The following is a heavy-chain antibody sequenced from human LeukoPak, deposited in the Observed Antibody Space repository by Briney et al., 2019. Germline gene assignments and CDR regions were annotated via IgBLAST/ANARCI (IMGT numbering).Heavy chain of an antibody. CDR1: GGSISSSNW. CDR3: ASPSIAAAGTAAEYFQH. D-gene: IGHD6-13*01. J-gene: IGHJ1*01. CDR2: IYHSGST. V-gene: IGHV4-4*02. Sequence: SGTLSLTCAVSGGSISSSNWWSWVRQPPGKGLEWIGEIYHSGSTNYNPSLKSRVTISVDKSKNQFSLKLSSVTAADTAVYYCASPSIAAAGTAAEYFQHWGQGTLVTVSS.